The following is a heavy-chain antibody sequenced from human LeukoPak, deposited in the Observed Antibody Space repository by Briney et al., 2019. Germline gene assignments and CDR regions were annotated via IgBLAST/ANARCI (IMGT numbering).Heavy chain of an antibody. CDR3: ALAARSKPFDY. D-gene: IGHD6-6*01. V-gene: IGHV1-46*01. J-gene: IGHJ4*02. CDR1: GYTFTSYY. CDR2: INPSGGST. Sequence: GSVKVSCKASGYTFTSYYLHWVRQAPGQGLEWMGIINPSGGSTSYAQKFQGRVTMTRDTSTSTVYMELSSLRSEDTAVYYCALAARSKPFDYWGQGTLVTVSS.